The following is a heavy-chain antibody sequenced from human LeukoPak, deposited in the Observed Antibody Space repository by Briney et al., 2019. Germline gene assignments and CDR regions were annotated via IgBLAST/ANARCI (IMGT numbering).Heavy chain of an antibody. Sequence: SETLSLTCTVSGGSISSYYWSWIRQPPGKGLEWIGYIYYSGSTNYNPSLKSRVTISVDTSKNQFSLKLSSVTAADTAVYYCARDFGYSSSWYSNYYGMDVWDQGTTVTVSS. CDR1: GGSISSYY. CDR2: IYYSGST. CDR3: ARDFGYSSSWYSNYYGMDV. V-gene: IGHV4-59*01. J-gene: IGHJ6*02. D-gene: IGHD6-13*01.